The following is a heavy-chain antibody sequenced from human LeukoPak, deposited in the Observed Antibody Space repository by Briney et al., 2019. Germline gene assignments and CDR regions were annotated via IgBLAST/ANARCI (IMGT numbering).Heavy chain of an antibody. J-gene: IGHJ3*02. V-gene: IGHV4-59*08. Sequence: PSETLSLTCTVSGGSISSYYWSWIRQPPGKGLEWIGYIYYSGSTNYNPSLKSRVTISVDTSKNQFSLKLSSVTAADTAVYYCARHGGYSSDHDAFDIWGQGTMVTVSS. D-gene: IGHD5-18*01. CDR1: GGSISSYY. CDR2: IYYSGST. CDR3: ARHGGYSSDHDAFDI.